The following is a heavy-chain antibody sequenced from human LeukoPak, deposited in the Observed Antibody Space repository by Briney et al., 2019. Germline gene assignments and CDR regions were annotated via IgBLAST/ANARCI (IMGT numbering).Heavy chain of an antibody. CDR1: GFTFSSYS. Sequence: GRSLGLSCAASGFTFSSYSMNWVRQAPGKGLEWISYISSSTSTIYYADSVKGRFTISRDNAKNSLYLQMNSLRDEDTAVYYCARDHCSSTNCYFDFWGQGTLVTVSS. D-gene: IGHD2-2*01. V-gene: IGHV3-48*02. CDR2: ISSSTSTI. J-gene: IGHJ4*02. CDR3: ARDHCSSTNCYFDF.